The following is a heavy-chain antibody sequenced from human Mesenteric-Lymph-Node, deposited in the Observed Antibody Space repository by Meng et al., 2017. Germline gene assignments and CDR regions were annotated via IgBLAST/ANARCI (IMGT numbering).Heavy chain of an antibody. J-gene: IGHJ4*02. CDR3: ARDLVGSTLGDY. D-gene: IGHD1-26*01. CDR1: GGSISSSSYY. V-gene: IGHV4-39*07. Sequence: SETLSLTCTVSGGSISSSSYYWGWIRQPPGKGLEWIGSFFFGGQTFYNPSLRGRVTISVDASKNQFSLNINSVTVADTAVYYCARDLVGSTLGDYWGQGTLVTVSS. CDR2: FFFGGQT.